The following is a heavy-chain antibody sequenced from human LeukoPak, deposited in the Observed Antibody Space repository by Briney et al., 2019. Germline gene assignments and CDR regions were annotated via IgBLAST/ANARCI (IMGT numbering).Heavy chain of an antibody. D-gene: IGHD5-18*01. Sequence: GASVKVSCKASGGTFSSYAISWVRQAPGQGLEWMGGIIPIFGTANYAQKFQGRVTITADESTSTAYMELSSLRSEDTAVYYCARDQYKDTAMATLFDYWGQGTLVTVSS. V-gene: IGHV1-69*13. CDR1: GGTFSSYA. CDR3: ARDQYKDTAMATLFDY. J-gene: IGHJ4*02. CDR2: IIPIFGTA.